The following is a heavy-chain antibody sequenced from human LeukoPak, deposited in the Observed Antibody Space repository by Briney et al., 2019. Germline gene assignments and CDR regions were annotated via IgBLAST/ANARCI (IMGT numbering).Heavy chain of an antibody. CDR2: IRSKANSYAT. CDR3: TRHGYDSSDYYATLDY. Sequence: GGSLKLSCAASGFTFSGSAMHRVRQASGKGLEWVGRIRSKANSYATAYAASVKGRFTISRDDSKNTAYMQMNSLKTEDTAVYYCTRHGYDSSDYYATLDYWGQGTLVTVSS. D-gene: IGHD3-22*01. J-gene: IGHJ4*02. V-gene: IGHV3-73*01. CDR1: GFTFSGSA.